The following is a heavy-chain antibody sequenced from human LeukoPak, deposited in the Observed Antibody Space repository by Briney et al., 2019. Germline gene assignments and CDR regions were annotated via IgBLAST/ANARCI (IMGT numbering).Heavy chain of an antibody. CDR3: ARVPFYTVRGAFDI. CDR1: GGSISSYY. V-gene: IGHV4-59*01. J-gene: IGHJ3*02. CDR2: IYYSGST. D-gene: IGHD3-16*01. Sequence: SETLSLTCTVSGGSISSYYWSWIRQPPGKGLEWIGYIYYSGSTNYNPSLKSRVTISVDTSKNQFSLKLSSVTAADTAVYYCARVPFYTVRGAFDIWGQGTMVTVSS.